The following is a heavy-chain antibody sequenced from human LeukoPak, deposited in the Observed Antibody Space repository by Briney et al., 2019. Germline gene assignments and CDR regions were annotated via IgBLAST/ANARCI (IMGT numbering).Heavy chain of an antibody. CDR1: GGSISTGSYY. J-gene: IGHJ6*03. D-gene: IGHD6-6*01. CDR2: IYDTGST. V-gene: IGHV4-61*02. CDR3: ARDGFQAGRYYYYMDV. Sequence: SSQTLSLTCTVSGGSISTGSYYWSWIRQPAEKGLEWLGRIYDTGSTNYNPSLKSRVTISLDTSKNQFSLRLSSVTAADTAVYYCARDGFQAGRYYYYMDVWGKGTTVTVSS.